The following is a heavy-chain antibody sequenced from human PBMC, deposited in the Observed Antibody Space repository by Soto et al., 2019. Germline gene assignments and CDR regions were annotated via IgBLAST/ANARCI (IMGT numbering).Heavy chain of an antibody. J-gene: IGHJ4*02. Sequence: EVQLVESGGGLVQPGGSLRLSCAASGFTFSKYWMHWVRQAPGKGLVWVARVSSDGSFTYYADSVKGRFTISRDNAQNTLYLRMSTLRPDDTAVYYCAREGDMGSSAFDCWGQGTLVTVSS. CDR2: VSSDGSFT. V-gene: IGHV3-74*01. D-gene: IGHD3-10*01. CDR1: GFTFSKYW. CDR3: AREGDMGSSAFDC.